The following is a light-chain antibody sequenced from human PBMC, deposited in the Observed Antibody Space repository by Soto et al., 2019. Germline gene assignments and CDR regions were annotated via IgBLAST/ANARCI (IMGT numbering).Light chain of an antibody. CDR2: GAS. Sequence: IVLTQSPGTMSLSTGERATLSCRASHSDSSNYLAWYQQKPGQAPTLLIYGASSRDTGIPDRFSGSGSGTDFTLTISRLEPEDFAVYYCQQYGSSPRTFGQGTKVDIK. V-gene: IGKV3-20*01. CDR3: QQYGSSPRT. J-gene: IGKJ1*01. CDR1: HSDSSNY.